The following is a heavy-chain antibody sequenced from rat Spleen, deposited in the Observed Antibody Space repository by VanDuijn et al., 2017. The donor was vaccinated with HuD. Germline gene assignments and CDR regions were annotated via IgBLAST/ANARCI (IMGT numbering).Heavy chain of an antibody. Sequence: EVQLVESDGGLVQPGRSLKLSCAASGFTFSDYYMAWVRRAPTKGLEWVASISYEGSSTYYGDSVKGRFTISRDNAKSTLYLQMNSLRSEDTATYYCARHPLADYGGYYFDYWGQGVMVTVSS. CDR3: ARHPLADYGGYYFDY. D-gene: IGHD1-11*01. J-gene: IGHJ2*01. CDR1: GFTFSDYY. V-gene: IGHV5-22*01. CDR2: ISYEGSST.